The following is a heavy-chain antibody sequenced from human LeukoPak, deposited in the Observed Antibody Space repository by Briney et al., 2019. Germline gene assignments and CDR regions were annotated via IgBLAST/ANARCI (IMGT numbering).Heavy chain of an antibody. V-gene: IGHV4-61*01. CDR1: GGSVSSGSYY. CDR3: ARARVWFGECLDY. D-gene: IGHD3-10*01. CDR2: IYYSGST. Sequence: SETLSLTCTVSGGSVSSGSYYWSWIRQPPGKGLEWIGYIYYSGSTNYNPSLKSRVTISVDTSKNQFSLKLSSVTAADTAVYYCARARVWFGECLDYWGQGTLVTVSS. J-gene: IGHJ4*02.